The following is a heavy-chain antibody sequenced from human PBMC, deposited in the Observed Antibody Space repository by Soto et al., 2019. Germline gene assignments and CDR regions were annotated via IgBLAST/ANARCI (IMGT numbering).Heavy chain of an antibody. Sequence: SETLSLTCTVSGGSISSYYWSWIRQPPGKGLEWIGYIYYSGSTNYNPSLKSRVTISVDTSKNQFSLKLSSVTAADTAVYYCARLPRLLYSSSREYYFDYRGQGTLVTVSS. D-gene: IGHD6-6*01. V-gene: IGHV4-59*01. J-gene: IGHJ4*02. CDR2: IYYSGST. CDR1: GGSISSYY. CDR3: ARLPRLLYSSSREYYFDY.